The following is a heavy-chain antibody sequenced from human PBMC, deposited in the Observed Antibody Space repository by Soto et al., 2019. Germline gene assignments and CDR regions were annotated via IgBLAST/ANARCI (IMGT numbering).Heavy chain of an antibody. CDR2: ISPYTGNT. V-gene: IGHV1-18*01. D-gene: IGHD3-16*01. Sequence: QVQLVQSGDEVKKPGASVKVSCKASGYIFVNYGIAWVRQAPGQGLEWMGWISPYTGNTHSATKIQGRLTMTTDTATSTAYMDRGSVTSDDTAVYYCAMVDNYVTPTPQDVGGQGTTVTVSS. CDR1: GYIFVNYG. J-gene: IGHJ6*02. CDR3: AMVDNYVTPTPQDV.